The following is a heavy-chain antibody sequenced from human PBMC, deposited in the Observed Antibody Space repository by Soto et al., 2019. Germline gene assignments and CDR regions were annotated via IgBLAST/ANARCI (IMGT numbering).Heavy chain of an antibody. D-gene: IGHD1-7*01. CDR2: IVVGSGNT. J-gene: IGHJ4*02. CDR1: GFTFTSSA. Sequence: SVKVSCKASGFTFTSSAVQWVRQARGQRLEWIGWIVVGSGNTNYAQKFQERVTITRDMSTSTAYMELSSLRSEDTAVYYCAAEGFITGTTSYWGQGTLVTVSS. CDR3: AAEGFITGTTSY. V-gene: IGHV1-58*01.